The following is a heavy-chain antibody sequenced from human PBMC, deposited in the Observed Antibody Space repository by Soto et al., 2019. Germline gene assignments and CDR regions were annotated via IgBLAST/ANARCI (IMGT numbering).Heavy chain of an antibody. V-gene: IGHV1-3*01. CDR2: INAGNGNT. CDR1: GYTFTSYA. CDR3: ARSIVVVTALDY. D-gene: IGHD2-21*02. J-gene: IGHJ4*02. Sequence: GASVKVSCKASGYTFTSYAMHWVRQAPGQRLEWMRWINAGNGNTKYSQKYQSRVTITRDTSASTAYMELSSLRSEDTAVYYCARSIVVVTALDYWGQGTLVTVSS.